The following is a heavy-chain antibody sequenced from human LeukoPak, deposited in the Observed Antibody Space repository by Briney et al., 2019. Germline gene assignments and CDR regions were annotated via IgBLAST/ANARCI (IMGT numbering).Heavy chain of an antibody. CDR3: AKGELHLSTCSFDP. V-gene: IGHV3-30*18. CDR2: ISSDATHK. Sequence: PGGSLRLSCAASGFTFSTSGMHWVRQAPGKGLDWVAVISSDATHKYYADSVKGRFTISRDNSKNTLYLEMNSLRAEDTAVYYCAKGELHLSTCSFDPWGQGTLVTVSS. D-gene: IGHD6-13*01. J-gene: IGHJ5*02. CDR1: GFTFSTSG.